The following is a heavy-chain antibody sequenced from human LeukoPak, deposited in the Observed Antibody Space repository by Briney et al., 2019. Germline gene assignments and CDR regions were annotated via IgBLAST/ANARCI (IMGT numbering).Heavy chain of an antibody. CDR3: ARSLGASISPNGY. D-gene: IGHD6-6*01. V-gene: IGHV1-2*04. J-gene: IGHJ4*02. CDR2: INPNSGGT. Sequence: ASAKVSCKASGYTFTGYYMHWVRQAPGQGLEWMGWINPNSGGTNYAQKFQGWVTMTRDTSISTAYMELSRLRSDDTAVYYCARSLGASISPNGYWGQGTLVTVSS. CDR1: GYTFTGYY.